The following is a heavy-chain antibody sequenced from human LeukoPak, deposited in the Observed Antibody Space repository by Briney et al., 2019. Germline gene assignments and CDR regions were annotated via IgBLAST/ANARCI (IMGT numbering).Heavy chain of an antibody. J-gene: IGHJ6*02. Sequence: PGGSLRLSCAASGFTFNSYAMHWVRQAPGKGLEWVAVISYDGSNIYYADSVKGRFTISRDNSKNTVYLQMNSLRVEDTAVYYCAKAASSSWPSYYYGMDVWGQGTTVTVSS. CDR3: AKAASSSWPSYYYGMDV. D-gene: IGHD6-13*01. CDR1: GFTFNSYA. V-gene: IGHV3-30-3*01. CDR2: ISYDGSNI.